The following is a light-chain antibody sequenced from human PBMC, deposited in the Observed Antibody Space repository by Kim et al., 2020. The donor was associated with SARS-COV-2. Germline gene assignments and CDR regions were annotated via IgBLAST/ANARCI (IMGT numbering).Light chain of an antibody. CDR1: QTVTRNH. J-gene: IGKJ3*01. CDR2: DAS. Sequence: EIVLTQSPGTLSLSPGERATFSCRASQTVTRNHLAWYQQKPGQPPRLLIYDASSRPTGIPDRFSGSGSGTDFTLTISRLEPEDFAVYYCQQYGSSPCTFGPGTKVDNK. CDR3: QQYGSSPCT. V-gene: IGKV3-20*01.